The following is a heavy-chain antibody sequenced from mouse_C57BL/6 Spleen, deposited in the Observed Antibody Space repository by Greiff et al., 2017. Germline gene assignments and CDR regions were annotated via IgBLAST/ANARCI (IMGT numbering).Heavy chain of an antibody. CDR1: GYTFTSYW. CDR3: ARYYGSSSYYFDY. V-gene: IGHV1-52*01. J-gene: IGHJ2*01. D-gene: IGHD1-1*01. CDR2: IDPSDIET. Sequence: QVQLQQPGAELVRPGSSVKLSCKASGYTFTSYWMHWVKQRPIQGLEWIGNIDPSDIETHYNQKFKDKATLTVDKSSSTAYMQLSSLTSEDSAVYYCARYYGSSSYYFDYWGQGTTRTGSS.